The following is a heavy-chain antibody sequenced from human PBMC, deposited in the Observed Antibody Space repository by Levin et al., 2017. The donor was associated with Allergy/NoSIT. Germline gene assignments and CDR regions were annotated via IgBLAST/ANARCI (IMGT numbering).Heavy chain of an antibody. V-gene: IGHV4-59*01. Sequence: PSQTLSLTCTVSGGSISGYYWSWIRQPPGKGLEWIGYIYYSGSTKYNPSLKSRVTISVDTSKNQFSLKLSSVTAADTAVYYCARDRTITTTGETYYYGMDGWGQGTTVNVPS. CDR1: GGSISGYY. CDR2: IYYSGST. D-gene: IGHD7-27*01. CDR3: ARDRTITTTGETYYYGMDG. J-gene: IGHJ6*02.